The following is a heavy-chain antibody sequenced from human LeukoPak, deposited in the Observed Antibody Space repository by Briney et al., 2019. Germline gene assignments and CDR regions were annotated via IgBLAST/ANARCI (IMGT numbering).Heavy chain of an antibody. V-gene: IGHV3-21*01. CDR2: ISSSSSYI. Sequence: GGSLRLSCAASGFTFGSYSMNWVRQAPGKGLEWVSSISSSSSYIYYADSVKGRFTISRDNAKNSLYLQMNSLRAEDTAVYYCARDVDTFSLRDYWGQGTLVTVSS. D-gene: IGHD5-18*01. CDR1: GFTFGSYS. CDR3: ARDVDTFSLRDY. J-gene: IGHJ4*02.